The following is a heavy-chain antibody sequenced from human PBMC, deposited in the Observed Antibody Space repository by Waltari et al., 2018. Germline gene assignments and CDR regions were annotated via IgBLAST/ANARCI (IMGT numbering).Heavy chain of an antibody. D-gene: IGHD3-10*01. V-gene: IGHV1-24*01. J-gene: IGHJ6*02. CDR1: GDTRTKLS. CDR2: FDREDGET. CDR3: ATDPPRGNYYYHGMDV. Sequence: QVQLVQSGAEVKKPGASVKVSCKVSGDTRTKLSMPWVRPAPGKGLEWMGHFDREDGETIYAQKFQGRVTMTEDTSTVTAYMELSSLRSEDTAVYYCATDPPRGNYYYHGMDVWGQGTTVTVSS.